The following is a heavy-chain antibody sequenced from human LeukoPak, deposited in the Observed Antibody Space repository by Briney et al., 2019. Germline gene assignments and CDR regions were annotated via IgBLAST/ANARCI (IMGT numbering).Heavy chain of an antibody. D-gene: IGHD1-1*01. CDR2: INTNTRNP. Sequence: ASVKVSCKASGYTFTSYAMNWVRQAPGQGLEWMGWINTNTRNPTYAQGFTGRFVFSLDTSVSTAYLQISSLKAEDTAVYYCARLDPVQEMPYFDYWGQGTLVTVSS. CDR1: GYTFTSYA. CDR3: ARLDPVQEMPYFDY. J-gene: IGHJ4*02. V-gene: IGHV7-4-1*02.